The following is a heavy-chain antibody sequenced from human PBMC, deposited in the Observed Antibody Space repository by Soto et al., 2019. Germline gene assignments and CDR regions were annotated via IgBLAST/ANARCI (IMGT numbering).Heavy chain of an antibody. D-gene: IGHD5-12*01. CDR2: ISGSGSST. CDR1: GFTFSSYS. V-gene: IGHV3-23*01. Sequence: PGGSLRLSCAASGFTFSSYSMNWVRQAPGKGLEWVSAISGSGSSTYYADSVKGRFTISRDNSKNTLYLQMNSLRAEDTAVYYCAKRVEMATILGAFDIWGQGTMVTVSS. J-gene: IGHJ3*02. CDR3: AKRVEMATILGAFDI.